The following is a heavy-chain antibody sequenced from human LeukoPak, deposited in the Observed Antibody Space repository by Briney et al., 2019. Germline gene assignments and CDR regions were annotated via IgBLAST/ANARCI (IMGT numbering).Heavy chain of an antibody. CDR1: GGSISSSSYY. CDR2: IYYSGST. V-gene: IGHV4-39*07. Sequence: SETLSLTCTVSGGSISSSSYYWGWIRQPPGKGLEWIGSIYYSGSTYYNPSLKSRVTISVDTSKNQFSLKLSSVTAADTAVYYCARRITIFGVAGELDYYYMDVWGKGTTVTVSS. D-gene: IGHD3-3*01. CDR3: ARRITIFGVAGELDYYYMDV. J-gene: IGHJ6*03.